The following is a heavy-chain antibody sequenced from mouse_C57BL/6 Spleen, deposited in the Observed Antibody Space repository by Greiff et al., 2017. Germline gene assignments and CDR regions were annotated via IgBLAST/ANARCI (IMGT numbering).Heavy chain of an antibody. D-gene: IGHD2-3*01. CDR1: GFTFSSYA. V-gene: IGHV5-9-1*02. CDR3: TRGGWLGAL. J-gene: IGHJ3*01. Sequence: EVKLMESGEGLVKPGGSLKLSCAASGFTFSSYAMSWVRQTPEKRLEWVAYISSGGDYIYYADTVKGRFTISRDNARNTLYLQMSSLKSEDTAMYYCTRGGWLGALWGQGTLVTVSA. CDR2: ISSGGDYI.